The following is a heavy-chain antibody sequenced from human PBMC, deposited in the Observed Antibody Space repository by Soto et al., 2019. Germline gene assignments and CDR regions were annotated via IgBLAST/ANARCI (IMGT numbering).Heavy chain of an antibody. CDR3: ARELRHDFWSGPQGQPNWFDH. Sequence: EVQLVESGGGLVQPGGSLRLSCAASGFTFSSYSMNWVRQAPGKGLEWVSYISSSSSTIYYADDVKGRITISRDNAKNSLYLQMNSLRAEDTAVYYCARELRHDFWSGPQGQPNWFDHWGQGTLVTVSS. CDR1: GFTFSSYS. V-gene: IGHV3-48*01. CDR2: ISSSSSTI. D-gene: IGHD3-3*01. J-gene: IGHJ5*02.